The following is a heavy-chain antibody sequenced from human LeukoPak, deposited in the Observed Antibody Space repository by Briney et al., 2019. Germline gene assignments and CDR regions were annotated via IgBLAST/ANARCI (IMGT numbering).Heavy chain of an antibody. CDR2: IYYSGST. CDR3: ARDRDTAEGGNWFDP. V-gene: IGHV4-31*03. Sequence: SETLSLTCTVSGGSISRGGYYWSWIRQHPGKSLEWIGYIYYSGSTYYNPSLKSRVTISVDTSKNQFSLKLSSVTAADTAVYYCARDRDTAEGGNWFDPWGQGTLVTVSS. J-gene: IGHJ5*02. CDR1: GGSISRGGYY. D-gene: IGHD5-18*01.